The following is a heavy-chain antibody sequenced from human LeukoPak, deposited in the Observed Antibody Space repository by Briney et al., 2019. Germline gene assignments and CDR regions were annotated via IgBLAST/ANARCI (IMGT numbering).Heavy chain of an antibody. D-gene: IGHD6-19*01. V-gene: IGHV1-18*01. Sequence: ASVKVSCKASGYTFNTYGISWVRQAPGQGLEWMGWISAYNGNTNYAQKFQGRVTMTTDTSTSTAYMELRSLGSDDTAVYYCARDRRQWLALPSDYWGQGTLVTVSS. J-gene: IGHJ4*02. CDR2: ISAYNGNT. CDR1: GYTFNTYG. CDR3: ARDRRQWLALPSDY.